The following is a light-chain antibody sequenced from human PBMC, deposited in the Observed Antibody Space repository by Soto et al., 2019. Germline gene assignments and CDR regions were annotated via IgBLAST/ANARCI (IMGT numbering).Light chain of an antibody. CDR1: GGAVGGYNY. V-gene: IGLV2-14*01. CDR2: DVS. CDR3: NSYTTSSTYV. J-gene: IGLJ1*01. Sequence: QSVLTQPASVSGSPGQPITISCPGTGGAVGGYNYVSWYQQHPGKAPKVMIYDVSNRPSGVSNRFSGSKSGNTASLTISGLQAEDEADYYCNSYTTSSTYVFGTGTKLTVL.